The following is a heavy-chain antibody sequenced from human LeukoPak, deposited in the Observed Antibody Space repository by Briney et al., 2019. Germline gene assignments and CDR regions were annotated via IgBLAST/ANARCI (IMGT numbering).Heavy chain of an antibody. V-gene: IGHV4-31*03. CDR3: AREGYYGSGSYHNLFDY. J-gene: IGHJ4*02. CDR1: GGSISSGGYY. CDR2: IYYSGST. Sequence: TLSLTCTVSGGSISSGGYYWSWIRQHPGKGLEWIGYIYYSGSTYYNPSLKSRVTISVDTSKNQFSLKLSSVTAADTAVYYCAREGYYGSGSYHNLFDYWGQGTLVTVSS. D-gene: IGHD3-10*01.